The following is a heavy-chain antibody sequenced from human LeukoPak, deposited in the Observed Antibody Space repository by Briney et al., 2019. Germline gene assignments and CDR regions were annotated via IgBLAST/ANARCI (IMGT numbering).Heavy chain of an antibody. J-gene: IGHJ4*02. CDR1: GLNFRSFW. CDR2: IKQDETEK. V-gene: IGHV3-7*02. CDR3: ARYCNGVNCYSGYDY. D-gene: IGHD2-15*01. Sequence: GGSLRLSCAVSGLNFRSFWMSWVRQAPGKGLEWVANIKQDETEKFYVDSVKGRFTISRDNAKNSLYLQMNGLRVEDSAVYYCARYCNGVNCYSGYDYWGQGTLVTVSS.